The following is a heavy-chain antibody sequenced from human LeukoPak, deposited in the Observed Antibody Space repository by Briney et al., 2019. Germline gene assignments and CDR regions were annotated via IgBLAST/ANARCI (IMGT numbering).Heavy chain of an antibody. CDR1: GFTFNDYG. J-gene: IGHJ6*03. V-gene: IGHV3-20*04. CDR2: INWNGCST. D-gene: IGHD5-12*01. Sequence: GGSLRLSCAVSGFTFNDYGMSWVRQAPGKGLEWVSGINWNGCSTGYADSVKGRFTISRDNAKNSLYLQMNSLRAEDTALYYCAREKKSGYSGYDPYYYYMDVWGKGTTVTVPS. CDR3: AREKKSGYSGYDPYYYYMDV.